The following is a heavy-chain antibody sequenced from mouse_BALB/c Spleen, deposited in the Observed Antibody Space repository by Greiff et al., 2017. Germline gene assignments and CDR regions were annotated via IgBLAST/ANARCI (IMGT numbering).Heavy chain of an antibody. D-gene: IGHD3-3*01. CDR1: GFTFSSYG. Sequence: EVKLVESGGGLVQPGGSLKLSCAASGFTFSSYGMSWVRQTPDKRLELVATINSNGGSTYYPDSVKGRFTISRDNAKNTLYLQMSSLKSEDTAMYYCARDGDEGYYFDYWGQGTTLTVSS. V-gene: IGHV5-6-3*01. CDR3: ARDGDEGYYFDY. CDR2: INSNGGST. J-gene: IGHJ2*01.